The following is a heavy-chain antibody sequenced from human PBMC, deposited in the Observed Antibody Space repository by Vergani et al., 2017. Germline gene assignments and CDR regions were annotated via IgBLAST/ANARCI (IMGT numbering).Heavy chain of an antibody. CDR3: ARAGYSSGWYFFDY. Sequence: QVQLVQSGAEVKKPGASVKVSCKASGYTFTSYDINWVRQATGPGLEWMGWMNPNSGNTGYAQKFQGRVTMTRNTSISTAYMELSSLRSEDTAVYYCARAGYSSGWYFFDYWGQGTLVTVSS. D-gene: IGHD6-19*01. V-gene: IGHV1-8*01. J-gene: IGHJ4*02. CDR1: GYTFTSYD. CDR2: MNPNSGNT.